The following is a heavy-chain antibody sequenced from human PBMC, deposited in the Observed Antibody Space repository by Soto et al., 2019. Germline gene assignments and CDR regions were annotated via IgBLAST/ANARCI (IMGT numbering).Heavy chain of an antibody. D-gene: IGHD3-22*01. Sequence: QVQLVESGGGVVQPGRSLRLSCAASEFTFSDYAMHWVRQAPGKGLEWVAVISGDGDKVFYADSMKDRLTISRDNSKSTLFLKLTSLGPEDTALYYCARAHYHDSSGPNGHAFDIWGQGTLVTVSS. CDR1: EFTFSDYA. CDR3: ARAHYHDSSGPNGHAFDI. V-gene: IGHV3-30-3*01. CDR2: ISGDGDKV. J-gene: IGHJ3*02.